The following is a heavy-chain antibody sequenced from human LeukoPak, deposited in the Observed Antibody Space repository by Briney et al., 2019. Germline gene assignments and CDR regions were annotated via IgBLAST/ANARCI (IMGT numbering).Heavy chain of an antibody. D-gene: IGHD2-15*01. CDR2: VYPGDSST. Sequence: GASLKISCKGSGYSFPTYWIGWVRQMPGKGLEWMGIVYPGDSSTRYSPSFQGQVTISADKSITTAYLQWSSLKASDTAIYYCIRTGGYCSDGSCYRGDYWGQGTLVTVSS. V-gene: IGHV5-51*01. J-gene: IGHJ4*02. CDR3: IRTGGYCSDGSCYRGDY. CDR1: GYSFPTYW.